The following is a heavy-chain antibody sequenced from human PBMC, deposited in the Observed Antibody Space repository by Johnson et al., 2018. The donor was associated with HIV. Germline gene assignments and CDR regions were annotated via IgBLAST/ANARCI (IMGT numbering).Heavy chain of an antibody. V-gene: IGHV3-15*01. Sequence: GFTFSNAWMSWVRQAPGKGLEWVGRIKSKTDGGTTDYAAPVKGRFTISRDDSKNTLYLQMNSLKTEDTAVYYCTTGPIAARRGAFDIWGRGTMVTVSS. J-gene: IGHJ3*02. D-gene: IGHD6-13*01. CDR3: TTGPIAARRGAFDI. CDR1: GFTFSNAW. CDR2: IKSKTDGGTT.